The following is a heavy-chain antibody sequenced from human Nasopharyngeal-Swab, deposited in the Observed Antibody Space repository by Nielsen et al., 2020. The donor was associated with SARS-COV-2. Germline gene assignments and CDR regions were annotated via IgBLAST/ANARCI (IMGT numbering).Heavy chain of an antibody. V-gene: IGHV1-69*04. J-gene: IGHJ3*02. CDR2: INPNSGGT. D-gene: IGHD3-22*01. CDR3: ARDSTYYYDSSGSDGAFDI. Sequence: WVRQAPGQGLEWMGWINPNSGGTNYAQKFQGRVTITADKSTSTAYMELSSLRSEDTAVYYCARDSTYYYDSSGSDGAFDIWGQGTMVTVSS.